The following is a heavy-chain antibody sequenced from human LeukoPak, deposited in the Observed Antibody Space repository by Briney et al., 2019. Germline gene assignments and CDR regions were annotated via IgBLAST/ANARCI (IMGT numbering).Heavy chain of an antibody. D-gene: IGHD2-8*02. Sequence: PGKSLRLSCEVSGFSFSTYGMCWVRQAPGKGLESVAVISYDGSKTYYADSVKGRSTISRDNPKNTVYLQLNSLRAEDTAVYYCARLPPSVFGVGTGDFDYWGQGTLVTVSS. CDR2: ISYDGSKT. CDR3: ARLPPSVFGVGTGDFDY. J-gene: IGHJ4*02. V-gene: IGHV3-30*03. CDR1: GFSFSTYG.